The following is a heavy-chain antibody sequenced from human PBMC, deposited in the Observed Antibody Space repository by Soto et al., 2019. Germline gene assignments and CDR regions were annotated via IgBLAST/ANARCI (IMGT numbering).Heavy chain of an antibody. CDR3: ARRGST. D-gene: IGHD2-2*01. Sequence: EVQLVESGGGLVQPGGSLRLSCVASGFTFSSSEMYWVRQAPGKGLEWVSYIHPAGQPIFFADSVKGRFTISRDNAKKSVYLQMNSLRAEDTAVYYRARRGSTWGQGTMVTVSS. V-gene: IGHV3-48*03. CDR1: GFTFSSSE. CDR2: IHPAGQPI. J-gene: IGHJ3*01.